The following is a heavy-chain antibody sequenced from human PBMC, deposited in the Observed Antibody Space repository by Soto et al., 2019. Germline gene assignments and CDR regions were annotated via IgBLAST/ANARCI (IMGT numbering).Heavy chain of an antibody. Sequence: ASVKVSCKASGYIFNTYYITWVRQAPGQGLEWMGWINPNSGGTNYAQKFQGWVTMTRDTSISTAYMELSRLRSDDTAVYYCARALGEYYYYYYGMDVWGQGTTVTVSS. J-gene: IGHJ6*02. CDR3: ARALGEYYYYYYGMDV. D-gene: IGHD1-26*01. CDR1: GYIFNTYY. CDR2: INPNSGGT. V-gene: IGHV1-2*04.